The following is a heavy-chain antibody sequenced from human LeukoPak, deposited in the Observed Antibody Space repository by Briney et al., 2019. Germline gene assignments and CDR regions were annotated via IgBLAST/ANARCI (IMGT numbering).Heavy chain of an antibody. D-gene: IGHD4-11*01. CDR3: ARDPPMTTDFALDV. V-gene: IGHV3-66*01. J-gene: IGHJ6*02. Sequence: GGSLRLPCAASGFTVSSNYMSWVRQAPGKGLEWVSFIYTTGRTYYADSVKGRFTISRDDSKNTVFLQMNSLRAEDTAVYYCARDPPMTTDFALDVWGQGTTVTVSS. CDR1: GFTVSSNY. CDR2: IYTTGRT.